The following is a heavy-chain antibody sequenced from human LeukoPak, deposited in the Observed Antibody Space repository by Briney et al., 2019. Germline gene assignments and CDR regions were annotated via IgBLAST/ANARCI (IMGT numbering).Heavy chain of an antibody. V-gene: IGHV3-23*01. CDR2: ISGSDGTT. CDR1: GFTFSSYA. Sequence: GGSLRLSCAASGFTFSSYAMTWVRQAPGKGLEWVSGISGSDGTTYYADSVKGRFTVSRDNSENTLYLQMNSLRAEDTAVYYCAKSYGDYYFYVMDVWGQGTTVTVSS. CDR3: AKSYGDYYFYVMDV. D-gene: IGHD5-18*01. J-gene: IGHJ6*02.